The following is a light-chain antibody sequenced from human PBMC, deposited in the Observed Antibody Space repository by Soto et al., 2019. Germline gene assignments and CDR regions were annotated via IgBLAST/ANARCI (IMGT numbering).Light chain of an antibody. Sequence: QSVLTQPPSASGTPGQRVTISCSGSSSNIGSNTVNWYQQLPGTAPKLLIYSNNQRPSGVPDRFSGSKSGTFASLAISGLQSEDEADYYCAAWDDSLNGPVFGGGTKLTVL. CDR3: AAWDDSLNGPV. J-gene: IGLJ2*01. CDR1: SSNIGSNT. V-gene: IGLV1-44*01. CDR2: SNN.